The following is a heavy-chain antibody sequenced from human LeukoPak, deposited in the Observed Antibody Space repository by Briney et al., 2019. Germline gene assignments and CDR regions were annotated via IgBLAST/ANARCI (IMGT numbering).Heavy chain of an antibody. CDR2: ISAYNGNT. CDR3: ARASIAARPYGY. CDR1: GYTFTSYG. J-gene: IGHJ4*02. V-gene: IGHV1-18*01. Sequence: ASVKVSCKASGYTFTSYGISWVRQAPGQGLEWMGWISAYNGNTNYAQKLQGRVTMTTDTSTSTAYMEQRSLRSDDTAVYYCARASIAARPYGYWGQGTLVTVSS. D-gene: IGHD6-6*01.